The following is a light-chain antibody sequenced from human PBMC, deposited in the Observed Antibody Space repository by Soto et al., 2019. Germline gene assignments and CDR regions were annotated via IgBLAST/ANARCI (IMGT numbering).Light chain of an antibody. Sequence: QSVLTQPHSASGTPGQRVTISCSGSSSNIGTSSVHWFQQLPGTAPKLLISTTNQRPSRVPERFSGSMSGTSASLAISGLQAEDEADYYCAAWDDSLNGHVFGTGTKVTVL. CDR2: TTN. V-gene: IGLV1-44*01. CDR1: SSNIGTSS. J-gene: IGLJ1*01. CDR3: AAWDDSLNGHV.